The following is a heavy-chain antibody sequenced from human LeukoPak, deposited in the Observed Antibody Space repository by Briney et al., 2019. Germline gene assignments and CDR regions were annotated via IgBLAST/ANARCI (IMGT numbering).Heavy chain of an antibody. CDR2: INPNSGGT. Sequence: GASVKVSCKASGYTFTGYYMHWVRQAPGQGLEWMGWINPNSGGTNYAQKFQGRVTMTRDTSISTAYMELSRLRSDDTAVYYCARGDPYGDYVWFDYWGQGTLVTVSS. J-gene: IGHJ4*02. CDR1: GYTFTGYY. V-gene: IGHV1-2*02. D-gene: IGHD4-17*01. CDR3: ARGDPYGDYVWFDY.